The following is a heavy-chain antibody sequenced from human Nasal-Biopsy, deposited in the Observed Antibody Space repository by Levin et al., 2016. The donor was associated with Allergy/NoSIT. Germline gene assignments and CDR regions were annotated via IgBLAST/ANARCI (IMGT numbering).Heavy chain of an antibody. Sequence: GESLKISCAASGFTFSNYWMSWVRQAPGKGLEWVSGTSGSGGDTNYAASVRGRFTSFRDNSKNMLYLQMNNLRADDTALYYCTKEYGRDSDAFEVWGQGTIVTVSS. CDR3: TKEYGRDSDAFEV. CDR1: GFTFSNYW. V-gene: IGHV3-23*01. D-gene: IGHD2-21*01. J-gene: IGHJ3*01. CDR2: TSGSGGDT.